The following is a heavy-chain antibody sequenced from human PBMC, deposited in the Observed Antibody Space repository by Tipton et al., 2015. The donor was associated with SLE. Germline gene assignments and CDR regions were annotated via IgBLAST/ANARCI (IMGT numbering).Heavy chain of an antibody. CDR3: ARVYSSGWYNAFDI. CDR2: IYTSGST. V-gene: IGHV4-61*02. Sequence: LRLSCTVSGDSISSRSYYWSWIRQPAGKGLEWIGRIYTSGSTNYNPSLKSRVTISVDTSKNQFSLKLSSVTAADTAVYYCARVYSSGWYNAFDIWGQGTMVTVSS. J-gene: IGHJ3*02. D-gene: IGHD6-19*01. CDR1: GDSISSRSYY.